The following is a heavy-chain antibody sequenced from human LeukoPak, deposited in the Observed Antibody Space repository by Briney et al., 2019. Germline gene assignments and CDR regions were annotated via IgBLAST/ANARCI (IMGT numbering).Heavy chain of an antibody. Sequence: SETLSLTCAVSGYSISSGYYWGWIRQPPGKGLEWIGSIYHSGSTYYNPSLKSRVTISVDTSKNQFSLKLSSVTAADTAVYYCARCGRRYDFWSGYRWFDPWGQGTLVTVSS. CDR3: ARCGRRYDFWSGYRWFDP. CDR1: GYSISSGYY. J-gene: IGHJ5*02. D-gene: IGHD3-3*01. CDR2: IYHSGST. V-gene: IGHV4-38-2*01.